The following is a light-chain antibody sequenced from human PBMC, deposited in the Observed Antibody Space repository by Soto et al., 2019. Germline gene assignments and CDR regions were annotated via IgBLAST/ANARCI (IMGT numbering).Light chain of an antibody. J-gene: IGLJ1*01. V-gene: IGLV2-14*03. CDR2: DVS. CDR1: SSDIGGYNY. CDR3: SSYTSTSTLYV. Sequence: QSALTQPASVSGSPGQSITISCTGTSSDIGGYNYVSWYQQLPGKVPKLIIYDVSNRPSGVSDRFSGSKSGNAASLTISGLQAEDEADYYCSSYTSTSTLYVFGTGTKLTVI.